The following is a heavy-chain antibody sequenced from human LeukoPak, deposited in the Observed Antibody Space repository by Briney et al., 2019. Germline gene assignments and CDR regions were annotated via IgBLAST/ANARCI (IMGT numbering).Heavy chain of an antibody. J-gene: IGHJ6*02. CDR1: GGSIISHY. CDR2: IHPSGYT. V-gene: IGHV4-59*11. CDR3: ARLAQITLVRGQSYYYHSMDV. D-gene: IGHD3-10*01. Sequence: SETLSLTCIVSGGSIISHYWSWIRQPPGKGLEWIGYIHPSGYTNYNPSLQSRVTMSTDVSENQFSLKLTSVTAADTAVYYCARLAQITLVRGQSYYYHSMDVWGQGTTVIVSS.